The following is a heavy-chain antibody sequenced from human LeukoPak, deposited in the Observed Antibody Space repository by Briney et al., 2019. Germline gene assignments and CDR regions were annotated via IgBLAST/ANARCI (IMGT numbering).Heavy chain of an antibody. V-gene: IGHV3-21*04. D-gene: IGHD6-19*01. J-gene: IGHJ4*02. Sequence: GGSLRLSCVASGFTFSSHSMNWVRQAPGKGLEWVASISSGSDHIYYADSVKGRFTISRDNARNSLYLQMDSLRVEDTAVYYCTGGSGWYSPDYWGQGTLVTVSS. CDR3: TGGSGWYSPDY. CDR2: ISSGSDHI. CDR1: GFTFSSHS.